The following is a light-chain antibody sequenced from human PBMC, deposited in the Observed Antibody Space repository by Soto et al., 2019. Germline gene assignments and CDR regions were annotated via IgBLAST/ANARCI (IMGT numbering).Light chain of an antibody. V-gene: IGLV2-14*01. CDR1: SSDVGYYNY. CDR2: DVS. CDR3: SSYTSSSTLDV. Sequence: QSALTQPASVSGSPGQSITISCTGTSSDVGYYNYVSWYQQHPGRAPKLMIYDVSNRLSGISNRFSGSKAGNTASLTISGLQAEDEADYYCSSYTSSSTLDVFGTGTKLTVL. J-gene: IGLJ1*01.